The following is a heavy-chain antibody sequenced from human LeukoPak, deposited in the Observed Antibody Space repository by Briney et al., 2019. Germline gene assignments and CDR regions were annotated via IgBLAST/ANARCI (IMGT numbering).Heavy chain of an antibody. J-gene: IGHJ5*02. CDR1: GFTFSGSA. CDR2: IRSKANSYAT. Sequence: PGGSLRLSCAASGFTFSGSAMHWVRQASGKGLEWVGRIRSKANSYATAYAASVKGRFTISGDDSKNTAYLQMNSLKTEDTAVYYCTRPTVAGNWFDPWGQGTLVTVSS. V-gene: IGHV3-73*01. CDR3: TRPTVAGNWFDP. D-gene: IGHD6-19*01.